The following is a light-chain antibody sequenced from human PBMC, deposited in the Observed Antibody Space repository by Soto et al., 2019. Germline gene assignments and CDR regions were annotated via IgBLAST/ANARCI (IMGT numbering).Light chain of an antibody. CDR2: DVN. J-gene: IGLJ2*01. Sequence: QSALTQPRSVSGSPGQSVTISCTATSSDVGGYNYVSWYQQHPGQAPKLMIYDVNKRPSGVPDRFSGSKSANTASLTISGLQAEDEADYHCCSYAGTYTLVFGGGTKLTVL. V-gene: IGLV2-11*01. CDR3: CSYAGTYTLV. CDR1: SSDVGGYNY.